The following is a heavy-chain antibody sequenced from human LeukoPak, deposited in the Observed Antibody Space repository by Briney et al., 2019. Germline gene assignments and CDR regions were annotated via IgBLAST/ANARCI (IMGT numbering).Heavy chain of an antibody. Sequence: SETLSLTCTVSGGSISSYYWSWIRQPPGKGLEWIGYIYYSGSTYYNPSLKSRVTISVDTSKNQFSLKLSSVTAADTAVYYCARDSGWNSRFGMDYWGQGTLVTVSS. CDR1: GGSISSYY. D-gene: IGHD6-19*01. CDR3: ARDSGWNSRFGMDY. CDR2: IYYSGST. V-gene: IGHV4-59*12. J-gene: IGHJ4*02.